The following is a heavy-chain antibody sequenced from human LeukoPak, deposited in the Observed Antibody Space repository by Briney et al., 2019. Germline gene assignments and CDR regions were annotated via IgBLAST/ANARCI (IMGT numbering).Heavy chain of an antibody. J-gene: IGHJ4*02. CDR2: IKQDGSEK. CDR3: ASGSTSWYYFDY. Sequence: GGSLRLSCAASGFTFSSYAMSWVRQSPGKELEWVANIKQDGSEKYYVDSVKGRFTISRDNAKNSLFLQMNSLRAEDTAVYYCASGSTSWYYFDYWGQGTLVTVSS. CDR1: GFTFSSYA. D-gene: IGHD2-2*01. V-gene: IGHV3-7*01.